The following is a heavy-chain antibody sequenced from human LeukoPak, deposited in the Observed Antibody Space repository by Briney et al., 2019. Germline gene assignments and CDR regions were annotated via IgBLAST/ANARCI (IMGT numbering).Heavy chain of an antibody. Sequence: GGSLRLSCAASGFIFSSYWMHWVRQAPGKGLEWVSLIGPVGDSPFYADSVKGRFTISRDNSKNTLSLQMNSLRVEDTAIYYCAKDIQLSTWGLGTMVTVSS. D-gene: IGHD5-24*01. J-gene: IGHJ3*01. CDR3: AKDIQLST. CDR1: GFIFSSYW. CDR2: IGPVGDSP. V-gene: IGHV3-23*01.